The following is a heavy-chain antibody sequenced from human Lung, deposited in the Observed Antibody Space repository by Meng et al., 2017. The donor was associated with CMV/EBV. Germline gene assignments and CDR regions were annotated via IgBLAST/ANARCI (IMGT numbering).Heavy chain of an antibody. CDR3: ASYSSGSYLGVGGERDN. V-gene: IGHV1-8*03. CDR1: GYTFTSYD. Sequence: ASVXVSXKASGYTFTSYDINWVRPATGQGLEWMGWMNPNSGNTGSAQKFQGKVTITRNTSISTAYMELGRLRSEDTAGYYCASYSSGSYLGVGGERDNWGQGXLVTVSS. D-gene: IGHD1-26*01. J-gene: IGHJ4*02. CDR2: MNPNSGNT.